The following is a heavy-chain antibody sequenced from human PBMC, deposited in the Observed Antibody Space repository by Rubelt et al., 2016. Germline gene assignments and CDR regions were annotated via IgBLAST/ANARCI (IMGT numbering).Heavy chain of an antibody. CDR2: IYYSGST. CDR3: ARADYYDSSGYHNWFDP. D-gene: IGHD3-22*01. CDR1: GGSISSYY. Sequence: QVQLQESGPGLVKPSETLSLTCTVSGGSISSYYWSWIRQPPGKGLEWIGYIYYSGSTYYNPSLKSRVTISVATSKNKFSRKLISVTAADTAVYYCARADYYDSSGYHNWFDPWGQGTLVTVSS. J-gene: IGHJ5*02. V-gene: IGHV4-59*12.